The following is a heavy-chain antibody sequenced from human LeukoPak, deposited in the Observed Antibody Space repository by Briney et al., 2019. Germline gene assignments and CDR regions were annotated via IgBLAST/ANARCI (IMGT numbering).Heavy chain of an antibody. D-gene: IGHD3-10*02. CDR2: IKEDGSDK. J-gene: IGHJ4*02. V-gene: IGHV3-7*01. CDR3: TRDVHDY. Sequence: SGGSLRLSCAASGFTFSSYAMNWVRQAPGKGLEWVATIKEDGSDKYYVDSVKGRFSISRDNAENSLYLQMNSLRAEDTAVYYCTRDVHDYWGQGTLVTVSS. CDR1: GFTFSSYA.